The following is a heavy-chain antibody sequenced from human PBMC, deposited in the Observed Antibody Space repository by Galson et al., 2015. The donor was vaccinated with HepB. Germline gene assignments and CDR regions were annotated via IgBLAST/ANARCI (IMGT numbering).Heavy chain of an antibody. Sequence: LSLTCTVSGGSISSGGYYWSWIRQHPGKGLEWIGYIYYSGSTYYNPSLKSRVTISVDTSKNQFSLKLSSVTAADTAVYYCARAPWAAPRGWFDPWGQGTLVTVSS. CDR2: IYYSGST. D-gene: IGHD6-6*01. V-gene: IGHV4-31*03. J-gene: IGHJ5*02. CDR3: ARAPWAAPRGWFDP. CDR1: GGSISSGGYY.